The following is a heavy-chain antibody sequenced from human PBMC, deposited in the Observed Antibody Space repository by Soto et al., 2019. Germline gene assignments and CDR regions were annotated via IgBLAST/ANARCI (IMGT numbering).Heavy chain of an antibody. Sequence: QVQLQQWGAGLLKPSETLSLTCAVYGGSFSGYYWSWIRQPPGKGLEWIGEINHSGSTNYNPSLKRRVTISVDTSKNQFSLKLSSVTAADTAVYYCARAPTVTTPLRRNWFDPWGQGNLVTGSS. CDR2: INHSGST. V-gene: IGHV4-34*01. J-gene: IGHJ5*02. CDR3: ARAPTVTTPLRRNWFDP. D-gene: IGHD4-17*01. CDR1: GGSFSGYY.